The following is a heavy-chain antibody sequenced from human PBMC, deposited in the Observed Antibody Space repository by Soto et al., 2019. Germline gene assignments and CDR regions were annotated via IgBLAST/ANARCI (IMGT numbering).Heavy chain of an antibody. CDR2: IYYSGST. CDR1: GGSISSGGHY. Sequence: SETLSLTCTVSGGSISSGGHYWSWIRQHPGKGLEWIGYIYYSGSTYYNPSLKSRVTISVDTSKNQFSLKLSSVTAADTAVYYCASGGFDGGHYYYYMDVWGKGTTVTVSS. CDR3: ASGGFDGGHYYYYMDV. D-gene: IGHD3-9*01. V-gene: IGHV4-31*03. J-gene: IGHJ6*03.